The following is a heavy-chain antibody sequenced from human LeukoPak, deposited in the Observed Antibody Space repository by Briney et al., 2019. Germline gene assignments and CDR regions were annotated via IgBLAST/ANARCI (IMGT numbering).Heavy chain of an antibody. CDR3: ARDVIYASEIYSYGDS. V-gene: IGHV3-66*01. CDR1: GFTASTNY. CDR2: IYRHGGT. J-gene: IGHJ4*02. D-gene: IGHD3-16*01. Sequence: GGSLRLSCAASGFTASTNYVSWVRQAPGKGLEWVSVIYRHGGTAYADSVQGRFSISRDNSKNTVDLQMNSLRAEDTAVYYCARDVIYASEIYSYGDSWGQGTLVTVSS.